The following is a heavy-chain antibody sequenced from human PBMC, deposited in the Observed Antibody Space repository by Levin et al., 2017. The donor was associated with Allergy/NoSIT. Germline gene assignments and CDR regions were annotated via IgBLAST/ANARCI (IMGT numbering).Heavy chain of an antibody. Sequence: PGGSLRLSCAATGFTFSSYWMSWFRQAPGKGLEWVANIKKDGSEKNYVASVKGRFTISRDNAKKSLFLQMNSLRGEDTAVYYCAMGPWDYDSGNFWGQGTLVTVSS. J-gene: IGHJ4*02. CDR3: AMGPWDYDSGNF. CDR1: GFTFSSYW. D-gene: IGHD3-10*01. V-gene: IGHV3-7*01. CDR2: IKKDGSEK.